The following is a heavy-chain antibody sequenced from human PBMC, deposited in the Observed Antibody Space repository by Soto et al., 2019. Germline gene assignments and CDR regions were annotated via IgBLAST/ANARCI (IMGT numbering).Heavy chain of an antibody. CDR1: GGSISSYY. D-gene: IGHD4-4*01. CDR2: IYYSGST. V-gene: IGHV4-59*01. Sequence: QVQLQESGPGLVKPSETLSLTCTVSGGSISSYYWSWIRQPPGKGLEWIGYIYYSGSTNYNPSLKSRVTISVDTSKNQFSLKLSSVTAADTAVYYCARDNYDAFDIWGQGTMVTVSS. J-gene: IGHJ3*02. CDR3: ARDNYDAFDI.